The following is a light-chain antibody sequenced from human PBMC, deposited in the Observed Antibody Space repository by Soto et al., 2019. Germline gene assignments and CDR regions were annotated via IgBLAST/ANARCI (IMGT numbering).Light chain of an antibody. CDR1: QDISNY. V-gene: IGKV1-33*01. Sequence: DIQMTQSPSSLSASVGDRVTITCQASQDISNYLNWYQQKPGKAPKLLIYDASNLETGVPSRFSGSGSGTDFTLTISSLKPEDIATYYCQQYDNLPWTFGQGTKVEIK. CDR2: DAS. J-gene: IGKJ1*01. CDR3: QQYDNLPWT.